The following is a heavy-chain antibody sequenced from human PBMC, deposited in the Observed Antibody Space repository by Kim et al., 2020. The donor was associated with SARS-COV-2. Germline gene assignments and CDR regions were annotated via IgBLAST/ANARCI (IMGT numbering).Heavy chain of an antibody. CDR2: IWYDGSNK. J-gene: IGHJ4*02. CDR3: ARDGSSSWFQFDY. Sequence: GGSLRLSCAASGFTFSTYGMHWVRQAPGKGLEWVAVIWYDGSNKYYADSVKGRFTISRDNSKNTLYLQMNSLRAEDTAVYYRARDGSSSWFQFDYWGQGTLVTVSS. V-gene: IGHV3-33*01. CDR1: GFTFSTYG. D-gene: IGHD6-13*01.